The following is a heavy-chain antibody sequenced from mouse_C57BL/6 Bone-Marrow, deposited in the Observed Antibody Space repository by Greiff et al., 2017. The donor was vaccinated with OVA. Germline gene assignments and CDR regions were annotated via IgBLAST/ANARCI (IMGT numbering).Heavy chain of an antibody. D-gene: IGHD2-3*01. CDR1: GFSLTSYG. CDR3: ARQPPFYDGYYVGAMDY. Sequence: QVQLKESGPGLVAPSQSLSITCTVSGFSLTSYGVHWVRQPPGKGLEWLVVIWSDGSTTYNSALKSRLSISKDNSKSQVFLKMNSLQTDDTAMYYCARQPPFYDGYYVGAMDYWGQGTSVTVSS. J-gene: IGHJ4*01. CDR2: IWSDGST. V-gene: IGHV2-6-1*01.